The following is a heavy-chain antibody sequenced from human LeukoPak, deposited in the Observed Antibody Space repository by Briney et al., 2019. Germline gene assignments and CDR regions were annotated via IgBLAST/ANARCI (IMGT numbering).Heavy chain of an antibody. CDR2: IWYDGSNK. Sequence: GRSLRLSCAASGFTFSSYGMHWVRQAPGKGLEWVAVIWYDGSNKYYADSVKGRFTISRDNSKNTLYLQMNSLRAEDTAVYYCARETPPGYYGSGPSYYYDMDVWGQGTTVTVSS. CDR1: GFTFSSYG. J-gene: IGHJ6*02. CDR3: ARETPPGYYGSGPSYYYDMDV. D-gene: IGHD3-10*01. V-gene: IGHV3-33*01.